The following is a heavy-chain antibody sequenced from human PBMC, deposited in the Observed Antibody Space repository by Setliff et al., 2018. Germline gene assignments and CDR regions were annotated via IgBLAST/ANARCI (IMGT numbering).Heavy chain of an antibody. Sequence: ASVKVSCKASGYTFTRYGISWVRQAPGQGLEWMGWISGYNGNTDYAQNFQGRVTMTTDTSTSTAYMELRSLRSEDTAVYYCASPSLELREDGLDYWGQGTLVTVSS. CDR3: ASPSLELREDGLDY. CDR2: ISGYNGNT. J-gene: IGHJ4*02. V-gene: IGHV1-18*01. D-gene: IGHD1-7*01. CDR1: GYTFTRYG.